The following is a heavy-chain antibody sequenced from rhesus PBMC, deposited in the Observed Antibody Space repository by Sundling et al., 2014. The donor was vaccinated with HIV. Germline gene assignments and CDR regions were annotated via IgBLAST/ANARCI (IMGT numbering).Heavy chain of an antibody. Sequence: QVQLQESGPRSGEAFGDPCPLTCAVSGGSISDSYRWNWIRQPPGKGLEWIGYIYGSSPSTNYNPSLKSRVTISKDTSKNQFSLKLSSVTAADTAVYYCARDFPGGYFYSSPFDYWGQGVLVTVSS. CDR2: IYGSSPST. CDR1: GGSISDSYR. D-gene: IGHD5-12*01. CDR3: ARDFPGGYFYSSPFDY. J-gene: IGHJ4*01. V-gene: IGHV4S10*01.